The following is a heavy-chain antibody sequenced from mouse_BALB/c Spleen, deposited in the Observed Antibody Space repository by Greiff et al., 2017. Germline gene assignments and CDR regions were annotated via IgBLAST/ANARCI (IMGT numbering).Heavy chain of an antibody. CDR2: IWSGGST. Sequence: QVQLQQSGPGLVQPSQSLSITCTVSGFSLTSYGVYWVRQSPGKGLEWLGVIWSGGSTDYNAAFIYRLSISKDNSKSHVFFKMNSLQANDTAIYYCARKAGCNYLYHYAMDYWGQGTSVTVSA. CDR3: ARKAGCNYLYHYAMDY. V-gene: IGHV2-2*02. CDR1: GFSLTSYG. D-gene: IGHD2-1*01. J-gene: IGHJ4*01.